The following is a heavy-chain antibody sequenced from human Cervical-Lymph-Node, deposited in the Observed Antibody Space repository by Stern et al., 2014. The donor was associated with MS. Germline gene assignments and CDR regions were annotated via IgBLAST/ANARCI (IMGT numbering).Heavy chain of an antibody. CDR3: AHRTRGACGGGNCHYYFDY. V-gene: IGHV2-5*02. J-gene: IGHJ4*02. Sequence: QVTLKESGPTLVKPTQTLTLTCTFSGFSLSTSGVGVGWIRQPPGKALEWLALIYWDEDMRYNPSLKSRLTITKDTSKNQVVLTMTNMDPVDTATYYCAHRTRGACGGGNCHYYFDYWGQGTLVTVSS. CDR2: IYWDEDM. D-gene: IGHD2-15*01. CDR1: GFSLSTSGVG.